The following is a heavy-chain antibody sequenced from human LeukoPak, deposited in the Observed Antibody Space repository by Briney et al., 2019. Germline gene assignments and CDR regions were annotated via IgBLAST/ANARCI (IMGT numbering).Heavy chain of an antibody. CDR1: GYRFTSYW. J-gene: IGHJ4*02. V-gene: IGHV5-51*01. CDR3: ARSIAAQRFDY. Sequence: GASLKISCKGSGYRFTSYWIGWVRQMPGKGLEWMGIIYPGDSDTRYSPSFQGQVTISADKSISTAYLQWSSLKASDTAMYYCARSIAAQRFDYWGQGTLVTVSS. CDR2: IYPGDSDT. D-gene: IGHD6-6*01.